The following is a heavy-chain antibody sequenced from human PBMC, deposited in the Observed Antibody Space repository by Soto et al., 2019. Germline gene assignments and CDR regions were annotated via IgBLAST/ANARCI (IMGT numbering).Heavy chain of an antibody. V-gene: IGHV3-23*01. D-gene: IGHD3-10*01. CDR1: GFTFSSYA. CDR3: AKDLLLWFGEIAGDAFDI. Sequence: GGSLRLSCAASGFTFSSYAMSWVRQAPGKGLEWVSAISGSGGSTYYADSVKGRFTISRDNSKNTLYLQMNSLRAEDTDVYYCAKDLLLWFGEIAGDAFDIWGQGTMVTVSS. CDR2: ISGSGGST. J-gene: IGHJ3*02.